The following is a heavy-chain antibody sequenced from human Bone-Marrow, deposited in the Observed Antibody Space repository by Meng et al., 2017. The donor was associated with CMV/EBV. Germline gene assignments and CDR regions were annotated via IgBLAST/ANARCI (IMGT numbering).Heavy chain of an antibody. CDR2: IWYDGSNK. D-gene: IGHD4-23*01. J-gene: IGHJ4*02. CDR1: GFTFSSYG. CDR3: AKDTNGNLDY. V-gene: IGHV3-33*06. Sequence: GESLKISCAASGFTFSSYGMHWIRQAPGKGLEWVAVIWYDGSNKYYADSVKGRFTISRDNSKNTLYLQMNSLRAEDTAVYYCAKDTNGNLDYWGQGTLVTVSS.